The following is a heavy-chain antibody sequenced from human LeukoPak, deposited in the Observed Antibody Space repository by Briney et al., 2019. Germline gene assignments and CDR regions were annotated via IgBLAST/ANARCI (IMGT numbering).Heavy chain of an antibody. CDR2: IYTSGST. J-gene: IGHJ5*02. V-gene: IGHV4-4*09. Sequence: SETLSLTCTVSGDPITSYHWSWIRQPPGKGLEWIGYIYTSGSTNYNPSLKSRVTMSLDTSNNQFSLKVSSVTAADTAVYYCARRNSRYNWFDPWGQGILVTVSS. CDR3: ARRNSRYNWFDP. D-gene: IGHD6-13*01. CDR1: GDPITSYH.